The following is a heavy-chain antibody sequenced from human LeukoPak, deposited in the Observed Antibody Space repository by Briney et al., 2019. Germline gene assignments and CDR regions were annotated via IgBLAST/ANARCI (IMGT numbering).Heavy chain of an antibody. J-gene: IGHJ4*02. V-gene: IGHV4-31*03. D-gene: IGHD3-22*01. CDR3: VRGYDSFFDY. Sequence: SQTLSLTCTVSGGSISSGGYYWSWIRQHPGKGLEWIGYIYYSGSTYYNPSLKSRVTISVDTSKNQFSLKLSSVTAADTAVYYCVRGYDSFFDYWGQGTLVTVSS. CDR1: GGSISSGGYY. CDR2: IYYSGST.